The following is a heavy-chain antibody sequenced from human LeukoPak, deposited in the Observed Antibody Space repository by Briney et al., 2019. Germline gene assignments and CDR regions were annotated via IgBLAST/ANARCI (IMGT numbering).Heavy chain of an antibody. CDR1: GLTFRSYW. CDR3: ARERDGRFFDY. D-gene: IGHD5-24*01. V-gene: IGHV3-7*01. J-gene: IGHJ4*02. CDR2: INQDGSEK. Sequence: GGSLRLSCAVSGLTFRSYWMSWVRQAPGKGLEWVANINQDGSEKYFVDSVKGRFTISRDNAKNSLHLQMNTLRAEDTAVYYCARERDGRFFDYWGQGTLVTVS.